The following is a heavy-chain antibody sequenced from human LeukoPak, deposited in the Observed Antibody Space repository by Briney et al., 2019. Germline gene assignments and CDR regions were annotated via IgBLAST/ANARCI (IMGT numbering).Heavy chain of an antibody. D-gene: IGHD3-10*01. CDR3: ARDHGSAYYRAPRH. CDR1: GYVFTNYY. J-gene: IGHJ4*02. V-gene: IGHV1-46*01. Sequence: ASVKVSCKASGYVFTNYYMHWVRQAPGQGPEWMGTINPSGGSTTYAQKFQGRVTMTRDTSTSTVYMELSSLRSEDTAVYYCARDHGSAYYRAPRHWGQGTLVTVSS. CDR2: INPSGGST.